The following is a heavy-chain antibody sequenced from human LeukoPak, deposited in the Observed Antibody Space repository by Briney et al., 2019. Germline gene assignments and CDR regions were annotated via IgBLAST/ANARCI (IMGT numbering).Heavy chain of an antibody. CDR2: IYYSGST. V-gene: IGHV4-59*01. CDR1: GGSISSYY. J-gene: IGHJ6*03. CDR3: ARGMGKGSSWYEASYYYYMDV. Sequence: PSETLSLTCTASGGSISSYYWSWIRQPPGKGLEWIGYIYYSGSTNYNPSLKSRVTISVDTSKNQFSLKLSSVTAADTAVYYCARGMGKGSSWYEASYYYYMDVWGKGTTVTISS. D-gene: IGHD6-13*01.